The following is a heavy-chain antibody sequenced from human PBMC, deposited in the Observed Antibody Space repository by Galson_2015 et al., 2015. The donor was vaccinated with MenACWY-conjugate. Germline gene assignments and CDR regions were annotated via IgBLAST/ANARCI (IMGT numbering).Heavy chain of an antibody. CDR2: INQDGSEK. CDR3: ARLPAGSEIRYFYGMDV. V-gene: IGHV3-7*03. D-gene: IGHD5-24*01. J-gene: IGHJ6*02. CDR1: GFTFSSNW. Sequence: SLRLSCAASGFTFSSNWMSWVRQAPGKGLEWVANINQDGSEKYYVDSMKGRFTISRDDAKNSLYLQMNNLRAEDTAVYYCARLPAGSEIRYFYGMDVWGQGTTVTVSS.